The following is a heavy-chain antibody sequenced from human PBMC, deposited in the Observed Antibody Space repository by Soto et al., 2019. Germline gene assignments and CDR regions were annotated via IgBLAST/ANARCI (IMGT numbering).Heavy chain of an antibody. Sequence: GGSLRLSCAVSGFTFSSYAMSWVRQAPGKGLEWVSAISGSGGSTYSADSVKGRFTISRDNSKNTLYLQMNSLRAEDTAVYYCAKDRIVVVTASDYWGQGTLVTVSS. J-gene: IGHJ4*02. CDR3: AKDRIVVVTASDY. CDR2: ISGSGGST. V-gene: IGHV3-23*01. CDR1: GFTFSSYA. D-gene: IGHD2-21*02.